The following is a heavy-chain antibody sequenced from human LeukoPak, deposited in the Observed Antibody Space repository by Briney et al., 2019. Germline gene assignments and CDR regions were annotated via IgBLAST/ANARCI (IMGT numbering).Heavy chain of an antibody. Sequence: PGGSLRLSCAASGFTFSSYWMHWVRQAPGKGLVWVSRINSDGSSTSYADSVKGRFTISRDNAKNSLYLQMNSLRAEDTAVYYCARDPTPRIPITFGGVRTPVDYWGQGTLVTVSS. V-gene: IGHV3-74*01. J-gene: IGHJ4*02. D-gene: IGHD3-16*01. CDR2: INSDGSST. CDR3: ARDPTPRIPITFGGVRTPVDY. CDR1: GFTFSSYW.